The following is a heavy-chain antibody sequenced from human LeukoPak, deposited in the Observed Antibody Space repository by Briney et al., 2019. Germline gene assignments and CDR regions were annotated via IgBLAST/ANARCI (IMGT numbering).Heavy chain of an antibody. CDR2: IYYSGST. CDR1: GGSISSYY. V-gene: IGHV4-59*08. Sequence: SETLSLTCTVSGGSISSYYWSWIRQPPGKGLEWIGYIYYSGSTNYNPSLKSRVTISLDTSRNHFSLKLNSVTAADTAVYYCAKSNGYGLVDIWGQGTMVTVSS. J-gene: IGHJ3*02. CDR3: AKSNGYGLVDI. D-gene: IGHD3-10*01.